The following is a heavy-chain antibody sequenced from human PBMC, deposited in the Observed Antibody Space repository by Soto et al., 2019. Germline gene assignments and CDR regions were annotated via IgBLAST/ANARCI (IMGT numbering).Heavy chain of an antibody. CDR3: AREGSAVGYYGLDV. CDR2: ISFAGTNK. D-gene: IGHD1-26*01. CDR1: GFTFPNYV. V-gene: IGHV3-30-3*01. Sequence: QVQLVESGGGVVQPGRSLRLSCAASGFTFPNYVMHWVRQAPGKGLEWVAVISFAGTNKYYPDSVKGRFTISRDSSKNTLSLEMHSLTTEDTAIYYCAREGSAVGYYGLDVWGQGTPVTVSP. J-gene: IGHJ6*01.